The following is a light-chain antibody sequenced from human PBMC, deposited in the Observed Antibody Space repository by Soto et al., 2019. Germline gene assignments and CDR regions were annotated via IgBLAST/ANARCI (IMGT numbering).Light chain of an antibody. J-gene: IGKJ1*01. CDR2: GAS. V-gene: IGKV3-11*01. Sequence: EIVLTQSPATLSLSPGERATLSCRASQYVSSYLAWYQQKAGQAPRLLIYGASHRATGIPARFSGSGSGTDFTLTINSLEPEDFAVYYCQQRCSSPPTFGQGTKVDIK. CDR3: QQRCSSPPT. CDR1: QYVSSY.